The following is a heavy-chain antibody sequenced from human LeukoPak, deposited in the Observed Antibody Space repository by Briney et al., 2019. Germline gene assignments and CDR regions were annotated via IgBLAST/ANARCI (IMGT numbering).Heavy chain of an antibody. CDR3: ARHIAVAGTDWFDP. J-gene: IGHJ5*02. CDR2: IYYSGST. V-gene: IGHV4-39*01. Sequence: PSETLSLTCTVSGGSISSSSYYWGWIRQPPGKGLEWIGSIYYSGSTYYNPSLKSRVTISVDTSKNQFSLKLSPVTAADTAVYYCARHIAVAGTDWFDPWGQGTLVTVSS. D-gene: IGHD6-19*01. CDR1: GGSISSSSYY.